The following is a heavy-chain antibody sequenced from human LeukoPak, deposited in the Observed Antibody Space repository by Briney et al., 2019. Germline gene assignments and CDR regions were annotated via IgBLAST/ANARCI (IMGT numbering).Heavy chain of an antibody. V-gene: IGHV3-11*01. J-gene: IGHJ4*02. CDR2: ISKDGRTM. Sequence: GGSPRLSCAASGFTFSDYYMSWIRQAPGKGLEWVSFISKDGRTMSYADSAKGRFTISRDNAKNSLYLQMNSLTADDTAVYFCARVRGSYSSDYWGQGTLVTVSS. D-gene: IGHD5-12*01. CDR3: ARVRGSYSSDY. CDR1: GFTFSDYY.